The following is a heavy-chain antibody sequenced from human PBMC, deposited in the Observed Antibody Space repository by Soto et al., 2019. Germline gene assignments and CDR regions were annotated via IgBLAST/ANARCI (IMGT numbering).Heavy chain of an antibody. CDR2: IIPIFGSP. J-gene: IGHJ6*02. CDR1: GGAFIRYG. V-gene: IGHV1-69*06. D-gene: IGHD2-8*01. Sequence: QVQLVQSGAEVKKPGSSVKVSCTASGGAFIRYGISWVRQAPGQGLEWMGGIIPIFGSPNYAQRFKGRVTVRADISTNTAYMTLSSLKSEDTAVYYCAGQPNDQEDYYNGMEVWGQGTPVTFSS. CDR3: AGQPNDQEDYYNGMEV.